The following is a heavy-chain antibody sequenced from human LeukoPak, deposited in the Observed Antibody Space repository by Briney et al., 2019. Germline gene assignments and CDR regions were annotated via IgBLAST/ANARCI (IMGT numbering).Heavy chain of an antibody. CDR2: INPDNGGT. V-gene: IGHV1-2*02. D-gene: IGHD5-12*01. CDR3: ARDPSNSGYDYLYYFDY. CDR1: GYTFTGYY. J-gene: IGHJ4*02. Sequence: GASVKVSCKASGYTFTGYYMHWVRQAPGQGLEWMGWINPDNGGTNYAQKFQGRVTMTRDKSISTAYMELSRLRSDDTAVYYCARDPSNSGYDYLYYFDYWGQGTLVTVSS.